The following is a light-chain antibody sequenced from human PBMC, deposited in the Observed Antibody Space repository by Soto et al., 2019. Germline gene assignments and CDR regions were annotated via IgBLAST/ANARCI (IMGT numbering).Light chain of an antibody. Sequence: EIVLTQSPGTLSLSPGERATLSCRDSQSVSSSYLAWYQQKPGQAPRLLMYGASSRATGIPDRFSGSGSGTDCTLTISRLEPEDFAVYYCQQYDSSPRTFGQGTKVEIK. CDR2: GAS. V-gene: IGKV3-20*01. CDR1: QSVSSSY. J-gene: IGKJ1*01. CDR3: QQYDSSPRT.